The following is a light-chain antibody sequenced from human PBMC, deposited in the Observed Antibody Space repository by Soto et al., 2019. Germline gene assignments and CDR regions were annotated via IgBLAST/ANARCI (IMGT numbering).Light chain of an antibody. Sequence: QSALTQPRSVSGSPGQSVTISCTGTSSDVGGYDFVSWYQQHPGKAPKLFIYDVTKRPSGVPDRFSGSKSGNSASLTISGLQAEDEADYYCCSYAGSYTLGVFGGGTKVTVL. CDR1: SSDVGGYDF. CDR2: DVT. V-gene: IGLV2-11*01. CDR3: CSYAGSYTLGV. J-gene: IGLJ3*02.